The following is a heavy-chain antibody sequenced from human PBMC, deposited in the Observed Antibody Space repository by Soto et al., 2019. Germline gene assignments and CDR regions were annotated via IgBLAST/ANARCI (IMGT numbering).Heavy chain of an antibody. CDR3: ARVAAAGFAFDY. CDR2: IWYDGSNI. CDR1: GFTFSSYG. V-gene: IGHV3-33*01. Sequence: GGSLRLSCAASGFTFSSYGMHWVRQAPGKGLEWVAVIWYDGSNIYYADSVKGRFTISRDNSKNTLYLQMNSLRAEDTAVYYCARVAAAGFAFDYWGQGTLVTVSS. J-gene: IGHJ4*02. D-gene: IGHD6-13*01.